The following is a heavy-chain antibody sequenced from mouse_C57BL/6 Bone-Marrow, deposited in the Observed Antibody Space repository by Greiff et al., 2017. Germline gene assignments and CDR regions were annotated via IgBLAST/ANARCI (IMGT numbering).Heavy chain of an antibody. Sequence: QVQLKESGAELARPGASVKLSCKASGYTFTSYGISWVKQRTGQGLEWIGEIYPRSGNTYYNEKFKGKATLTADKSSSTAYMELRSLTSEDSAVYFCANGYPHYAMDYWGQGTSVTVSS. V-gene: IGHV1-81*01. CDR1: GYTFTSYG. D-gene: IGHD2-2*01. CDR2: IYPRSGNT. J-gene: IGHJ4*01. CDR3: ANGYPHYAMDY.